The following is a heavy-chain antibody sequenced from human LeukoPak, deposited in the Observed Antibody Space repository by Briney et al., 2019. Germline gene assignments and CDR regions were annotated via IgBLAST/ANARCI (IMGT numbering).Heavy chain of an antibody. Sequence: SETLSLTCTVSGGSISSYFWSWIRQPPGKGLVWIAYIHYSENTNYNPSLKSRVTISVDTSKNQFSLKLSSVTAADTAVYYCARDRRWELLHAFDIWGQGTMVTVSS. CDR2: IHYSENT. CDR3: ARDRRWELLHAFDI. J-gene: IGHJ3*02. D-gene: IGHD1-26*01. CDR1: GGSISSYF. V-gene: IGHV4-59*01.